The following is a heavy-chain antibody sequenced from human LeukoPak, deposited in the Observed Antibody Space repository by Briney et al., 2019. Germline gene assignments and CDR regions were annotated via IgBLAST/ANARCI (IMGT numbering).Heavy chain of an antibody. CDR3: ARDRYGSGSYRP. D-gene: IGHD3-10*01. J-gene: IGHJ3*01. CDR2: IYYSGST. CDR1: GGSISSYY. Sequence: SETLSLTCTVSGGSISSYYWSWLRQPPGKGLEWIGYIYYSGSTNYNPSLKSRVTISVDTSKNQFSLKLSSVTAADTAVYYCARDRYGSGSYRPWGQGTMVTVSS. V-gene: IGHV4-59*12.